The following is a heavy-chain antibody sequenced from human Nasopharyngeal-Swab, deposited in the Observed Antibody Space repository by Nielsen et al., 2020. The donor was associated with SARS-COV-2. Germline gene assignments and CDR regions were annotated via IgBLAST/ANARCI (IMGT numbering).Heavy chain of an antibody. V-gene: IGHV4-61*01. J-gene: IGHJ4*02. CDR1: GGSVSSGSYY. D-gene: IGHD3-9*01. Sequence: ESLKISCTVSGGSVSSGSYYWSWLRQPPGKGLEWIGYIYYTGSTNYNASLKSRVTISADTSKNQFSLKLSSVTAADTAVYYCARAPLTIFEYYFDYWGQGTLVTVSS. CDR3: ARAPLTIFEYYFDY. CDR2: IYYTGST.